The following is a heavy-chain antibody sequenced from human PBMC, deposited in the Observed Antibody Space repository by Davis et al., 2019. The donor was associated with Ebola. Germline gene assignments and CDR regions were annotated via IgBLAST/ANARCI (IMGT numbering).Heavy chain of an antibody. D-gene: IGHD2-15*01. V-gene: IGHV3-74*01. CDR3: ARVGFKSGAPNH. J-gene: IGHJ5*02. CDR2: INSDGSST. CDR1: GFTFSSYW. Sequence: HTGGSLRLSCAASGFTFSSYWMHWVRQAPGKGLVWVSRINSDGSSTSYADSVKGRFTISRDNSKNALYLHMNSLRTEDSAVYSCARVGFKSGAPNHWGQGTLVTVSS.